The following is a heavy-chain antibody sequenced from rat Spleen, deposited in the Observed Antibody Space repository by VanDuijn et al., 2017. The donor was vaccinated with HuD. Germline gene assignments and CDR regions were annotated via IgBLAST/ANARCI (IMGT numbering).Heavy chain of an antibody. J-gene: IGHJ3*01. V-gene: IGHV5-29*01. CDR3: VRQDTSGYSNWFTY. D-gene: IGHD4-3*01. CDR1: GFTFSDYG. Sequence: EVQLVESGGGLVQPGRSLKLSCAASGFTFSDYGVAWVRQAPTKGLDWVATISYGDSSGHSSTYYRDSVKGRFTVSRDNAKSTLNLQLDSLRSEDTATYYCVRQDTSGYSNWFTYWGQGTLVTVSS. CDR2: ISYGDSSGHSST.